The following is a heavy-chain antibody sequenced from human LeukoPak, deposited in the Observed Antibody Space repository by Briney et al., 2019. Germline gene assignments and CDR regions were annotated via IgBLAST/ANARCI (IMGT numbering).Heavy chain of an antibody. CDR1: GYTFTSYA. CDR3: ARDLYIAVAGGFDY. J-gene: IGHJ4*02. D-gene: IGHD6-19*01. CDR2: INPNSGGT. Sequence: ASVKVSCKASGYTFTSYAMHWVRQAPGQGLEWMGWINPNSGGTNYAQKFQGRVTMTRDTSISTAYMELSRLRSDDTAVYYCARDLYIAVAGGFDYWGQGTLVTVSS. V-gene: IGHV1-2*02.